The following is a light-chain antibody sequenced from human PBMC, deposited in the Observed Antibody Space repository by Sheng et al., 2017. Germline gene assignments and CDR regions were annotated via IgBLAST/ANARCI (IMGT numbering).Light chain of an antibody. CDR2: QDT. CDR3: QAWDSSTVV. V-gene: IGLV3-1*01. J-gene: IGLJ2*01. CDR1: KLGDKY. Sequence: SYELTQPPSVSVSPGQTASISCSGDKLGDKYVCWYQQKPGQSPVLVIYQDTKRPSGIPERFSGSNSGNTATLTISGTQAMDEADYYCQAWDSSTVVFGGGTKLTVL.